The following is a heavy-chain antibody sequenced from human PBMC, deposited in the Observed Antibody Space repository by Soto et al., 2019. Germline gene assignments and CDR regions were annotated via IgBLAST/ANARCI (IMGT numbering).Heavy chain of an antibody. CDR1: GGSINSYY. J-gene: IGHJ4*02. D-gene: IGHD7-27*01. CDR3: ARGPSGDKIDY. CDR2: IYYSGST. Sequence: SETLSLTCTVAGGSINSYYWSWIRQPPGKGLEWIGNIYYSGSTNYNPSLKSRVTISVDTSETQFSLKLSSVSAADTAVYYCARGPSGDKIDYWGQGIQVTVSS. V-gene: IGHV4-59*08.